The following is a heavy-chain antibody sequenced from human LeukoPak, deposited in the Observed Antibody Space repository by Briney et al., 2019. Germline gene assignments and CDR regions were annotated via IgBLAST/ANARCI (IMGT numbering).Heavy chain of an antibody. J-gene: IGHJ4*02. CDR1: GFTVSSNY. CDR2: ISGSGGST. Sequence: GGSLRLSCAASGFTVSSNYVSWVRQAPGKGLEWVSVISGSGGSTYYADSVKGRFTISRDNSKNTLYLQMNSLRAEDTAVYYCANGVGFPGSLWGQGTLVTVSS. V-gene: IGHV3-23*01. D-gene: IGHD1-26*01. CDR3: ANGVGFPGSL.